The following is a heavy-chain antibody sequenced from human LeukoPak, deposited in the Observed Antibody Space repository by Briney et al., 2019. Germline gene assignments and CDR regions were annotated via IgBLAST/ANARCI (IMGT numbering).Heavy chain of an antibody. V-gene: IGHV4-59*08. CDR3: ASSTSSSWYYFDY. J-gene: IGHJ4*02. Sequence: SETLSLTCTVSGGSISSYYWSWIRQPPGKGLEWIGYIYYSGSTNYNPSLKSRVAISVDTSKNQFSLKLSSVTAADTAVYYCASSTSSSWYYFDYWGQGTLVTVSS. CDR2: IYYSGST. D-gene: IGHD6-13*01. CDR1: GGSISSYY.